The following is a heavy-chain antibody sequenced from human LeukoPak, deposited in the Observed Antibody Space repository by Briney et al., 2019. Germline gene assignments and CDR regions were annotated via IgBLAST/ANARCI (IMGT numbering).Heavy chain of an antibody. Sequence: GASVKVSCKSSVGTFSSYAISWVRQAPGQGLEWMGGIIPIFGTANYAQKFQGRVTITADESTSTAYMELSSLRSEDTAVYYCARAALGYCSSTSCYFFDYWGQGTLVTVSS. CDR1: VGTFSSYA. D-gene: IGHD2-2*01. CDR3: ARAALGYCSSTSCYFFDY. CDR2: IIPIFGTA. V-gene: IGHV1-69*13. J-gene: IGHJ4*02.